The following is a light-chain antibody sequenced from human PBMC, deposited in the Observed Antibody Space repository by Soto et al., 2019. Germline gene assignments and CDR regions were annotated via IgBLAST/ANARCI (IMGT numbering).Light chain of an antibody. J-gene: IGLJ1*01. CDR1: SSDVGGYNY. V-gene: IGLV2-14*03. CDR3: GSYTSSSTTRV. CDR2: DVS. Sequence: QSALTQPASVSGSPGQSITISCTGTSSDVGGYNYVSWYQQHPGKAPKLMIYDVSSRPSGVSNRFSGSKSGNTASLTISGLQAEDEADYYCGSYTSSSTTRVFGTGTQLTVL.